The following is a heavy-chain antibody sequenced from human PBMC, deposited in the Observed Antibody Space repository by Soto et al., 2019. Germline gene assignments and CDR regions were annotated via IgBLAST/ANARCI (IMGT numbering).Heavy chain of an antibody. D-gene: IGHD3-16*02. J-gene: IGHJ5*02. Sequence: QVQLQESGPGLVKPSQTLSLNCTVSGGSVNTADYYWPWIRQSPGKGLELIVNIYYDGSAYPNPSLTSLATASVDPSKDKFSLILFSVTAAYTAVYYCARLMRDTYQYYNWFDPWGQGTLVTVSS. CDR2: IYYDGSA. V-gene: IGHV4-30-4*01. CDR1: GGSVNTADYY. CDR3: ARLMRDTYQYYNWFDP.